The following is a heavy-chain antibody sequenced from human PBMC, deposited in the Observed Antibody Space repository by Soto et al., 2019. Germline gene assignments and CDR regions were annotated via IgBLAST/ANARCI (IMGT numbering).Heavy chain of an antibody. CDR2: IKSKTDGGTT. CDR3: TTDRLVRLVRGFDY. CDR1: GFTFSNAW. Sequence: EVQLVESGGGLVKPGGSLRLSCAASGFTFSNAWMNWVRQAPGKGLEWVGRIKSKTDGGTTDYAAPVKGRFTISIDDSKNTLYLQMNSLKTEDTAVYYCTTDRLVRLVRGFDYWGQGTLVTVSS. V-gene: IGHV3-15*07. D-gene: IGHD1-26*01. J-gene: IGHJ4*02.